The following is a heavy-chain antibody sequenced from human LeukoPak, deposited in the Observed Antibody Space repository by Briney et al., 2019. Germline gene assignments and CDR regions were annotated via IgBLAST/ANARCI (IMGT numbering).Heavy chain of an antibody. CDR3: ARAVGRDSGAFDI. D-gene: IGHD2-21*02. Sequence: PGGSLRLSCAASGFTFSSYAMHWVRQAPGKGLEYVSAISSNGGSTYYANPVKGRFTISRDNSKNTLYLQMGSLRAEDMAVYYCARAVGRDSGAFDIWGQGTMVTVSS. CDR1: GFTFSSYA. V-gene: IGHV3-64*01. CDR2: ISSNGGST. J-gene: IGHJ3*02.